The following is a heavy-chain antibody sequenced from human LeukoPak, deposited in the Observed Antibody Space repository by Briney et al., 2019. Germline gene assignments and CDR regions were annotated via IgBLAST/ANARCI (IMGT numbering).Heavy chain of an antibody. V-gene: IGHV4-59*01. J-gene: IGHJ3*02. CDR2: IYYSGST. CDR1: GGSISSYY. CDR3: AREDDYGYARPFDI. Sequence: SETLSLTCTVSGGSISSYYWSWIRQPPGKGLEWIGYIYYSGSTNYNPSLKSRVTISVDTSKNQFSLKLSSVTAADTAVYYCAREDDYGYARPFDICGQGTMVTVSS. D-gene: IGHD4-17*01.